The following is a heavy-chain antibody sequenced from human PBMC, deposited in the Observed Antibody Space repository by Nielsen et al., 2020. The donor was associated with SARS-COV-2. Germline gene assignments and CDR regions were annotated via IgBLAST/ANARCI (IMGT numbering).Heavy chain of an antibody. V-gene: IGHV3-48*04. CDR3: ARVDDSSGYWDAFDI. CDR1: GFTFSSYS. D-gene: IGHD3-22*01. CDR2: ISSSSSTI. J-gene: IGHJ3*02. Sequence: GESLKISCAASGFTFSSYSMNWVRQAPGKGLEWVSYISSSSSTIYYADSVKGRFTISRDNAKNSLYLQMNSLRAEDTAVYYCARVDDSSGYWDAFDIWGQGTMVTVSS.